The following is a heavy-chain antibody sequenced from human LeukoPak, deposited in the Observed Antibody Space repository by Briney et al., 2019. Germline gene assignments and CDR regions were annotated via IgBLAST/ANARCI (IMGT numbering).Heavy chain of an antibody. J-gene: IGHJ4*02. Sequence: SETLSLTCTVSGGSISSYYWSWIRQPPGKGLEWIGYIYYSGSTNYNPSLKSRVTISVDTSKNQFSPKLSSVTAADTAVYYCARSSGYSYGFLDYWGQGTLVTVSS. D-gene: IGHD5-18*01. V-gene: IGHV4-59*01. CDR1: GGSISSYY. CDR3: ARSSGYSYGFLDY. CDR2: IYYSGST.